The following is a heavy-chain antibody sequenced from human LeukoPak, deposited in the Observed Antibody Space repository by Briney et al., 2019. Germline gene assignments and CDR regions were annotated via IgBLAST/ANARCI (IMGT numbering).Heavy chain of an antibody. V-gene: IGHV4-59*12. J-gene: IGHJ4*02. Sequence: PSETLSLTCTVSGGSISSYYWSWIRQPPGKGLEWIGYIYYSGSTNYNPSLKSRVTISVDTSKNQFSLKLSSVTAADTAVYYCASDYVWGSYRWSYWGQGTLVTVSS. CDR1: GGSISSYY. CDR3: ASDYVWGSYRWSY. CDR2: IYYSGST. D-gene: IGHD3-16*02.